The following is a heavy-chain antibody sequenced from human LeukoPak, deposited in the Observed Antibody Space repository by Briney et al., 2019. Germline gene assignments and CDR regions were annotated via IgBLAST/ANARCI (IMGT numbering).Heavy chain of an antibody. CDR2: ISSSTSYI. Sequence: AGGSLRLSCAASGFTFSSYSMNWIRQAPGKGLEWVSSISSSTSYIYYADSVKRRFTISKDNAKNSLYLQMNSLRAEDTAVYYCARAGGSTVSHSDYWGQGTLVTVSS. J-gene: IGHJ4*02. D-gene: IGHD4-17*01. V-gene: IGHV3-21*01. CDR1: GFTFSSYS. CDR3: ARAGGSTVSHSDY.